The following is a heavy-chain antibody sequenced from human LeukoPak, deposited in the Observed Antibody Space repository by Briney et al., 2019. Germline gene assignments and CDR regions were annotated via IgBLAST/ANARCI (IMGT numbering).Heavy chain of an antibody. J-gene: IGHJ6*02. D-gene: IGHD3-16*01. V-gene: IGHV4-59*01. CDR2: IYSSGST. CDR3: ARGIGSYAYSNYYGMDA. CDR1: GGSISSYY. Sequence: SETLSLTCTVSGGSISSYYWNWIRQSPGKGLEWIGYIYSSGSTDYNPSLKSRVTISLDTSKNQFSLNLTSVTAADTAVYYCARGIGSYAYSNYYGMDAWGQGTTVTVSS.